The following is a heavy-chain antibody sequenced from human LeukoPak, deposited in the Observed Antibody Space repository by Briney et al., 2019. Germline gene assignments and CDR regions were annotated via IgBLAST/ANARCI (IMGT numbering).Heavy chain of an antibody. CDR1: GYTFTGNY. CDR3: ARGSYDSSDFEYFHH. V-gene: IGHV1-2*02. CDR2: INPNSGGT. J-gene: IGHJ1*01. D-gene: IGHD3-22*01. Sequence: ASVKVSCKASGYTFTGNYMHWVRQAPGQGLEWMGWINPNSGGTNYAQRFQGRVTMTRDTSIGTAYMELNRLRSDDTAVYYCARGSYDSSDFEYFHHWGQGTLVTVSS.